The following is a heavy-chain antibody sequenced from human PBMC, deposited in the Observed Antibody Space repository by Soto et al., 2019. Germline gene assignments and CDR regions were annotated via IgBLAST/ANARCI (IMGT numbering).Heavy chain of an antibody. CDR1: GFIFSSYA. J-gene: IGHJ6*02. Sequence: QVQLVESGGGVVQPGRSLRRSCAASGFIFSSYAMHWVRQAPGKGLERVAVISYDGRNKYYADSVKGRFTISRDNSKNTLYLQMNSLRAEDTAVYYCARAPGYCSSTSCPYYYYYYGLDVWGQGTTVTVSS. D-gene: IGHD2-2*01. CDR2: ISYDGRNK. V-gene: IGHV3-30-3*01. CDR3: ARAPGYCSSTSCPYYYYYYGLDV.